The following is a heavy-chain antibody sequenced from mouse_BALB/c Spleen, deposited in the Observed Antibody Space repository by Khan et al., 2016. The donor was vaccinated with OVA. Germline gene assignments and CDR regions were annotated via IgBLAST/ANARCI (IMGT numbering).Heavy chain of an antibody. D-gene: IGHD4-1*01. CDR1: GFTFSSYS. Sequence: EVELVESGGDLVKPGGSLKLSCAASGFTFSSYSMSWVRQTPDKRLEWVASISSGGDYTYYPDSVKGRFTFSRDNAKNTLYLQMSDLKSEDTARYYCAGHLTGSFAYWGQGTLVTVSA. CDR3: AGHLTGSFAY. V-gene: IGHV5-6*01. CDR2: ISSGGDYT. J-gene: IGHJ3*01.